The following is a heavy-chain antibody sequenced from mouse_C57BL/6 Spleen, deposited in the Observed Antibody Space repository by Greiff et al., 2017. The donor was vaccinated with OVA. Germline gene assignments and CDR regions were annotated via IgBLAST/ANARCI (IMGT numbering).Heavy chain of an antibody. Sequence: VQLQQSGAELVRPGTSVKMSCKASGYTFTNYWIGWAKQRPGHGLEWIGDIYPGGGYTNYNEKFKGKATLTADKSSSTAYMQFRSLTSEDSAIYYGARVPATARYFDVWGTGTTVTVSS. CDR1: GYTFTNYW. J-gene: IGHJ1*03. D-gene: IGHD1-2*01. CDR2: IYPGGGYT. CDR3: ARVPATARYFDV. V-gene: IGHV1-63*01.